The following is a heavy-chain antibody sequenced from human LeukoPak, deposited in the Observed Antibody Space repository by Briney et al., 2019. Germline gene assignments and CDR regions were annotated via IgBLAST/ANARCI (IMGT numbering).Heavy chain of an antibody. J-gene: IGHJ4*02. V-gene: IGHV4-39*01. CDR3: ARRYYYDSSGYYAY. Sequence: KPSETLSLTCTVSGGSISSSSYYWGWIRQPPGKGLEWIGSIYYSGSTYYNPSLKSRVTISVDTSKNQFSLKLSSVTAADTAVYYCARRYYYDSSGYYAYWGQGTLVTVSS. CDR1: GGSISSSSYY. D-gene: IGHD3-22*01. CDR2: IYYSGST.